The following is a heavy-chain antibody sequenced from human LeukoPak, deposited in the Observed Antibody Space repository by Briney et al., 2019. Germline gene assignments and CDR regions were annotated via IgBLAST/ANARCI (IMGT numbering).Heavy chain of an antibody. J-gene: IGHJ3*02. CDR1: GFTFSSYS. D-gene: IGHD3-22*01. V-gene: IGHV3-21*01. CDR2: INGGSTHK. Sequence: PGGSLRLSCAASGFTFSSYSMNWVRQAPGKGLEWVSSINGGSTHKFYGDSVKGRLIISRDNAKRSLYLEMNSLRAEDTAVYYCARDRVINEIGAFDIWGQGTMVTVSS. CDR3: ARDRVINEIGAFDI.